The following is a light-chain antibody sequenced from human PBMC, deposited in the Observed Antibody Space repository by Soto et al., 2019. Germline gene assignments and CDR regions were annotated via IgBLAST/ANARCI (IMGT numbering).Light chain of an antibody. V-gene: IGKV3-11*01. CDR3: QQRSNWPPT. Sequence: EIVLTQSPSTRYLSPGERATLSCRASQSVSSYLAWYQQKPGQAPRLLIYDASTRATGIPARFSGSGSGTDFTLTITSLEPEDFAVYYCQQRSNWPPTFGQGTKVDI. J-gene: IGKJ1*01. CDR1: QSVSSY. CDR2: DAS.